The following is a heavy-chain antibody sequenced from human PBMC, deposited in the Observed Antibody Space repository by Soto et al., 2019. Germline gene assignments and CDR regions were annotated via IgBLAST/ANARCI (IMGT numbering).Heavy chain of an antibody. D-gene: IGHD6-19*01. Sequence: SETLSLTCKVSGDSISSDYWSLMRQPPGKGLEFIGYIYYSGSTYYNASLRSRVTISVDTSKTQFSLKLSSVTAADTAVYYCARLRRKQWHSLWCQGTLVPVSS. CDR2: IYYSGST. CDR1: GDSISSDY. CDR3: ARLRRKQWHSL. V-gene: IGHV4-59*01. J-gene: IGHJ4*02.